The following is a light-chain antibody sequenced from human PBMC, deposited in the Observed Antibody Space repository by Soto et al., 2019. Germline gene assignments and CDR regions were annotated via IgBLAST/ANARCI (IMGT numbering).Light chain of an antibody. CDR2: LAS. CDR3: MQPLDLPVT. Sequence: ETLLTQLPLSLSVTPGEPACISCRSSRSLLHTNAYHYLDWYLQKPGQSPQLLIYLASYRASGVPDRFSGSGSGTEFTLRISRVEAEDVGVYYCMQPLDLPVTFGQGTRLEIK. CDR1: RSLLHTNAYHY. J-gene: IGKJ5*01. V-gene: IGKV2-28*01.